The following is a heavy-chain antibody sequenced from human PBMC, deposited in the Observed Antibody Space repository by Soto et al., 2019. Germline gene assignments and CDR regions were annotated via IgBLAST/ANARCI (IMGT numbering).Heavy chain of an antibody. V-gene: IGHV1-2*02. CDR1: GYTFTGYY. D-gene: IGHD3-3*01. Sequence: ASVKVSCKASGYTFTGYYMHWVRQAPGQGLEWMGWINPNSGGTNYAQKFQGRVTMTRDTSISTAYMELSRLRSDDTAVSYCSRVDTIFGVVIDAFDIWGQGTMVTVSS. J-gene: IGHJ3*02. CDR2: INPNSGGT. CDR3: SRVDTIFGVVIDAFDI.